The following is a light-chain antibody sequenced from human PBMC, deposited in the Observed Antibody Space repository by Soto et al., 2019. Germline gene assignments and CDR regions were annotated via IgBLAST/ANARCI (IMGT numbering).Light chain of an antibody. J-gene: IGLJ3*02. CDR1: SGYTSFV. CDR2: IKGDGSH. Sequence: QLVLTQSPSASAPLGASVKLTCTLSSGYTSFVITWHQQLPGKGPRFLMKIKGDGSHTKGDGISDRFTGSSSGAERHLSISSLQSEDEADYYCQSWGSDTVVFGGGTKLTVL. CDR3: QSWGSDTVV. V-gene: IGLV4-69*01.